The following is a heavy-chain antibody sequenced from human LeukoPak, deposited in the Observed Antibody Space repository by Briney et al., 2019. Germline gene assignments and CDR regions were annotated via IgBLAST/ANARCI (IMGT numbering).Heavy chain of an antibody. J-gene: IGHJ4*02. Sequence: QSGGSLRLSCAASGFTFSSYAMSWVRQAPGKGLEWVSAISGGGGSTYYADSVKGRFTISRDNSKNTLYLQMNSLRAEDTAVYYCAKERVPMVRGVLDYWGQGTLVTVSS. CDR2: ISGGGGST. CDR3: AKERVPMVRGVLDY. CDR1: GFTFSSYA. D-gene: IGHD3-10*01. V-gene: IGHV3-23*01.